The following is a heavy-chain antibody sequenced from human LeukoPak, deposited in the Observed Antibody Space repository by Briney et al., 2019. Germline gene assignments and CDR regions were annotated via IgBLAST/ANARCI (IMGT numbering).Heavy chain of an antibody. Sequence: GRSLRLSCGASGFSFSNHGMHWVRQAPGKGLEWVANIKQDGSEKYYVDSVKGRFTISRDNAKNSLYLQMNSLRAEDTAVYYCASPLNYDSSGYYDDYWGQGTLVTVSS. CDR3: ASPLNYDSSGYYDDY. J-gene: IGHJ4*02. V-gene: IGHV3-7*01. D-gene: IGHD3-22*01. CDR1: GFSFSNHG. CDR2: IKQDGSEK.